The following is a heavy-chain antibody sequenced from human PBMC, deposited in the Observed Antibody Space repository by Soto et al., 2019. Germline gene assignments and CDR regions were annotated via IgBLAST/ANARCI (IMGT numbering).Heavy chain of an antibody. J-gene: IGHJ6*03. D-gene: IGHD3-10*01. CDR1: GSSISSYY. Sequence: SETLSLTCTVSGSSISSYYWSWIRQPPGEGLEWIGYIYYSGSTNYNPSLKSRVTISVDTSKNQFSLKLSSVTAADTAVYYCARERGFGNAYYMDVWGKGTTVTVSS. CDR3: ARERGFGNAYYMDV. V-gene: IGHV4-59*01. CDR2: IYYSGST.